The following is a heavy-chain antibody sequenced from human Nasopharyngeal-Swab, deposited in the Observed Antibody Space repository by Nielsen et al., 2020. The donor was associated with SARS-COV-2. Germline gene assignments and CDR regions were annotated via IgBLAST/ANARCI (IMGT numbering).Heavy chain of an antibody. CDR1: GGSISSYY. CDR2: IYYSGST. J-gene: IGHJ4*02. V-gene: IGHV4-59*01. Sequence: SETLSLTCTVSGGSISSYYWSWIRQPPGKGLEWIGYIYYSGSTNYNPSLKSRVTISVDTSKNQFSLKLSSVTAADTAVYYCARTGYSSGWYLILGYWGQGTLVTVSS. D-gene: IGHD6-19*01. CDR3: ARTGYSSGWYLILGY.